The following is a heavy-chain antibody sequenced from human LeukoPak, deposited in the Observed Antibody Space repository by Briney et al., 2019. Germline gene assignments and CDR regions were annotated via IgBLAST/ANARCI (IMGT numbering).Heavy chain of an antibody. J-gene: IGHJ4*02. V-gene: IGHV4-61*02. CDR1: GGSISSASSY. Sequence: SETLSLTCTVSGGSISSASSYWSWIRQPAGKGLEWIGRVYTSGSTKYNPSLKSRVTMSVDTSKNQFSLKLSSVTAADTAVYYCVKETGGAWGQGTLVTVSS. CDR2: VYTSGST. CDR3: VKETGGA. D-gene: IGHD2-8*02.